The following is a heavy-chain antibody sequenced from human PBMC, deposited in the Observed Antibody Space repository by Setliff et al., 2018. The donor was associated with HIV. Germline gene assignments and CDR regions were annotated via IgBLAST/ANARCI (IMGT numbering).Heavy chain of an antibody. V-gene: IGHV4-31*03. Sequence: SETLSLTCTVSGGSISSGDYYWSWIRQHPRKGLEWIGYIYYTGSTYYNPSLKSRVTISVDTSKNQFSLKLSSVTAADTAVYYCARAPFYYGSGSHQTFDYWGQGTLVTVSS. CDR2: IYYTGST. CDR1: GGSISSGDYY. J-gene: IGHJ4*02. CDR3: ARAPFYYGSGSHQTFDY. D-gene: IGHD3-10*01.